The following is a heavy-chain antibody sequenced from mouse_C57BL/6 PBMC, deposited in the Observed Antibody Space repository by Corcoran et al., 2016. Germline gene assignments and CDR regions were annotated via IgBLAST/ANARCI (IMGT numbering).Heavy chain of an antibody. Sequence: QIQLVQSGPELKKPGETVKISCKDSGYTFTPSGMSWVKQAPGKDLKWMGWINTYSGVPKYADDFKGRFAFSLETSASTAYLQINNLKNEDMATYFCARSKHVPVGYCDVGGTGTTVTVSS. CDR3: ARSKHVPVGYCDV. V-gene: IGHV9-3*01. J-gene: IGHJ1*03. CDR2: INTYSGVP. CDR1: GYTFTPSG.